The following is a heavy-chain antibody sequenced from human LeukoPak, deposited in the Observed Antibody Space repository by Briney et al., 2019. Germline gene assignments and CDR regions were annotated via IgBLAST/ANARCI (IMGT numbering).Heavy chain of an antibody. CDR2: INPNSGGT. CDR1: GYTFTSYG. Sequence: ASVKVSCKASGYTFTSYGISWVRQAPGQGLEWMGWINPNSGGTNYAQKFQGRVTMTRDTSISTAYMELSRLRSDDTAVYYCARVPFYYYYMDVWGKGTTVTISS. J-gene: IGHJ6*03. CDR3: ARVPFYYYYMDV. V-gene: IGHV1-2*02.